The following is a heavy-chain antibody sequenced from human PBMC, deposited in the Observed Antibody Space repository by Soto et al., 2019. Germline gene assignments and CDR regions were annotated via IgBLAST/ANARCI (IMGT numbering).Heavy chain of an antibody. CDR1: GYSFITYG. D-gene: IGHD6-6*01. Sequence: QVQLVQSGAEVKKPGASVKVSCKASGYSFITYGISWVRQAPGQGLEWMGWISTYNGNTKYAQKLQGRVTMTTDTSTTTGDMELRSLRSDDTAVYYCARDRPTSSIRARDYYYAMDVWGQGTTVTVSS. J-gene: IGHJ6*02. CDR3: ARDRPTSSIRARDYYYAMDV. CDR2: ISTYNGNT. V-gene: IGHV1-18*01.